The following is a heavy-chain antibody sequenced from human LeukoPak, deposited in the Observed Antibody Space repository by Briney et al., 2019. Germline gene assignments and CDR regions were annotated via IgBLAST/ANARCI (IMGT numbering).Heavy chain of an antibody. CDR2: INAGSGDT. CDR3: ARDLTATLDGRFDH. D-gene: IGHD3-9*01. J-gene: IGHJ4*02. Sequence: GASVKVSCKTSGYTFSGYFVHWVRHAPEQGLEWMGRINAGSGDTEFAQKFQGRVTMTRDTFVSTAYMEVSGRASDDPATWSCARDLTATLDGRFDHWGQGTLVTVSS. V-gene: IGHV1-2*06. CDR1: GYTFSGYF.